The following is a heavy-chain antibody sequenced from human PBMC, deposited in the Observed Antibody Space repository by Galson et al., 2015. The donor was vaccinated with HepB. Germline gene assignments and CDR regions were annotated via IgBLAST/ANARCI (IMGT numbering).Heavy chain of an antibody. CDR3: ATGQQLGL. CDR1: GFIFSNYG. J-gene: IGHJ4*02. D-gene: IGHD6-13*01. CDR2: FGGGDGGS. V-gene: IGHV3-23*01. Sequence: SLRLSCAASGFIFSNYGISWVRQTPGKGLEWVSTFGGGDGGSNYADSVKGRFTIFRDNSKNTVYLQMSSLRAEDTALYYCATGQQLGLWGQGTLVTVSS.